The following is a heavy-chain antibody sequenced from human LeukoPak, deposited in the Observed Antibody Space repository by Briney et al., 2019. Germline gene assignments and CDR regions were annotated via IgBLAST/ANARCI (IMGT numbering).Heavy chain of an antibody. V-gene: IGHV3-33*01. D-gene: IGHD3-22*01. CDR2: IWYDGSNK. CDR1: GFTFSSYG. CDR3: ARALYDSSGYYSGIFDY. J-gene: IGHJ4*02. Sequence: GGSLRLSCAASGFTFSSYGMHWVRQAPGKGLEWVAVIWYDGSNKYYADSVKGRFTISRDNSKNTLYLQMNSLRAEDTAVYYCARALYDSSGYYSGIFDYWGQGTLVTVSS.